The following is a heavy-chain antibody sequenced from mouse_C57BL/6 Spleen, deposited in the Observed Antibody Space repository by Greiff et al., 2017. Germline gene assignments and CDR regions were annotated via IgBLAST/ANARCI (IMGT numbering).Heavy chain of an antibody. CDR3: ARDGRAYYGNCWFAY. Sequence: EVKLMESGGGLVKPGGSLKLSCAASGFTFSSYAMSWVRQTPAKRLEWVATISDGGSYTYYPDNVKGRFTISRDNAKNNLYLQMSHLKSEDTAMCLYARDGRAYYGNCWFAYWGQGTLVTVSA. D-gene: IGHD2-10*01. V-gene: IGHV5-4*03. CDR2: ISDGGSYT. J-gene: IGHJ3*01. CDR1: GFTFSSYA.